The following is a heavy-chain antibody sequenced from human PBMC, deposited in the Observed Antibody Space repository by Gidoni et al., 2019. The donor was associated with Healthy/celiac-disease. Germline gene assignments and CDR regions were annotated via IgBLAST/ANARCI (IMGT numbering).Heavy chain of an antibody. CDR2: ISSSSSYI. D-gene: IGHD2-15*01. CDR3: ARPNDCSGGSCYSGDLVFFDY. J-gene: IGHJ4*02. Sequence: EVQLVESGGGLVKPGGSLRLSCAASGFTFSSYSMHWVRQAPGKGLEWVSSISSSSSYIYYADSVKGRFTISRDNAKNSLYLQMNSLRAEDTAVYYCARPNDCSGGSCYSGDLVFFDYWGQGTLVTVSS. CDR1: GFTFSSYS. V-gene: IGHV3-21*01.